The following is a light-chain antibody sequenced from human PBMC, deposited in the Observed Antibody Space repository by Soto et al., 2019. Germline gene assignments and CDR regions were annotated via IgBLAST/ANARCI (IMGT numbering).Light chain of an antibody. CDR3: SSYTSCSTSAV. Sequence: QSVLTQPASVSGSPGQSITISCTGNSSDGGGYNYVSWYQQHPGKAPKLMIYDVSNRPSGVSNRFSGSKSGNTASLTISGLQAEDVVDYYCSSYTSCSTSAVF. CDR1: SSDGGGYNY. CDR2: DVS. V-gene: IGLV2-14*01. J-gene: IGLJ1*01.